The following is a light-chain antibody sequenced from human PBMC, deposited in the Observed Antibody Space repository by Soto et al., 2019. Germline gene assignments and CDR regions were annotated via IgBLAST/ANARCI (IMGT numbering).Light chain of an antibody. CDR1: QSISNS. Sequence: DIQLTQSPSSLSASVGDRVTITCRASQSISNSLNWYQQKPGKSPNLLIYGTSGLQSGVSSRFNGSGSGTDFTLTISSLQREDFATYFCQQSYSSSRTFGQGTKVDIK. CDR2: GTS. CDR3: QQSYSSSRT. J-gene: IGKJ1*01. V-gene: IGKV1-39*01.